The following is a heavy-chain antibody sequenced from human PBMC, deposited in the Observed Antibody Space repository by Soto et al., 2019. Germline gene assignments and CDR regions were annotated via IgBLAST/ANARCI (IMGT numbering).Heavy chain of an antibody. CDR1: GGTFSSYA. D-gene: IGHD3-9*01. J-gene: IGHJ4*02. V-gene: IGHV1-69*01. Sequence: QVQLVQSGAEVKKPGSSVKVSCKASGGTFSSYAISWVRQAPGQGLEWMGGIIPIFGTANYAQKFQGRVTITADESTSTAYMELSSLRSEDTAVYYCARSPVILRYFDWFNTTQYRSGLFDYWGQGTLVTVSS. CDR3: ARSPVILRYFDWFNTTQYRSGLFDY. CDR2: IIPIFGTA.